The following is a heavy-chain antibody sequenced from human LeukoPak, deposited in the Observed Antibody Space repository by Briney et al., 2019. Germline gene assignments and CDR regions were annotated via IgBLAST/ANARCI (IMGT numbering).Heavy chain of an antibody. J-gene: IGHJ4*02. D-gene: IGHD3-22*01. CDR2: ET. V-gene: IGHV1-24*01. Sequence: ETIYAQKFQGRVTMTEDTSTDTAYMELSSLRSEDTAVYYCATGKPLSTMIVVCRASNFDYWGQGTLVTVSS. CDR3: ATGKPLSTMIVVCRASNFDY.